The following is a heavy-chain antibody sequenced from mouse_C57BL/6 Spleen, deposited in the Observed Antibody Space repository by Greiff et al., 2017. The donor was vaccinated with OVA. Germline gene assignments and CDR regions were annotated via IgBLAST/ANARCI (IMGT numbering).Heavy chain of an antibody. J-gene: IGHJ2*01. CDR1: GFSLTSYG. CDR2: IWSGGST. Sequence: VKLVESGPGLVQPSQSLSITFTVSGFSLTSYGVHWVRQSPGKGLEWLGVIWSGGSTDYNAAFISRLSISKDNSKSQVFFKMNSLQADDTAIYYCARGRGRYFDYWGQGTTLTVSS. D-gene: IGHD3-3*01. CDR3: ARGRGRYFDY. V-gene: IGHV2-2*01.